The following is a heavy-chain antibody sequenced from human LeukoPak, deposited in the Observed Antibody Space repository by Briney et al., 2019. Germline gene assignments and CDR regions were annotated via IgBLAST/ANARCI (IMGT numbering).Heavy chain of an antibody. CDR2: IIPILGIA. J-gene: IGHJ6*03. V-gene: IGHV1-69*02. D-gene: IGHD3-10*01. CDR3: ASSGSGSQYYMDV. Sequence: SVKVSCXASGGTFSSYTISWVRQAPGQGLVWMGRIIPILGIANYAQKFQGRVTITADKSTSTAYMELSSLRSEDTAVYYCASSGSGSQYYMDVWGKGTTVTVSS. CDR1: GGTFSSYT.